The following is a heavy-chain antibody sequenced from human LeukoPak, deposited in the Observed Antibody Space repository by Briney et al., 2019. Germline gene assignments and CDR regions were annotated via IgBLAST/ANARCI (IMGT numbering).Heavy chain of an antibody. CDR1: GFTFSIYS. V-gene: IGHV3-21*01. CDR3: ARVERVGGHDYYYYYGMDV. CDR2: ISSSSSYI. D-gene: IGHD5-12*01. Sequence: AGGSLRLSCAASGFTFSIYSMNWVGQAPGKGLEWVSSISSSSSYIYYLHSVKGRFTISRDNAKISLYLQMNSLRAEDTAVYYCARVERVGGHDYYYYYGMDVWGQGTTVTVA. J-gene: IGHJ6*02.